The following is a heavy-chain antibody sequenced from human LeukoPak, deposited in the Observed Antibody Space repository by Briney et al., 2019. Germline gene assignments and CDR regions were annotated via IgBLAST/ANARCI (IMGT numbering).Heavy chain of an antibody. D-gene: IGHD6-13*01. CDR3: ARESIAAASWDV. Sequence: SETLSLTCTVSGGSINSYYWTWTRQPPGKGLEWIGYVYYSGITTYNPSLKSRLTISIDTSKNQFSLNLNSVTAADTAVYYCARESIAAASWDVWGQGTTVTVSS. CDR1: GGSINSYY. CDR2: VYYSGIT. J-gene: IGHJ6*02. V-gene: IGHV4-59*01.